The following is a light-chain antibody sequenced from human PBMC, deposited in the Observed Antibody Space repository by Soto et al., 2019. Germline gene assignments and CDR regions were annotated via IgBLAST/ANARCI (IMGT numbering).Light chain of an antibody. CDR1: QSVSSN. V-gene: IGKV3-15*01. Sequence: EIVMTQSPATLSVSPGERATLSCRASQSVSSNLAWYQQKPGQAPRLLIYGASTRATGIPARFSGSGSGTDFTLAISGLEPEDLAVYYCQQRSNWPPTFGQGTRLEIK. J-gene: IGKJ5*01. CDR3: QQRSNWPPT. CDR2: GAS.